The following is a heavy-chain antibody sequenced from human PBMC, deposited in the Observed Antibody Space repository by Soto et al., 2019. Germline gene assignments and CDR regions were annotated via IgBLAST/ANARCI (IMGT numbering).Heavy chain of an antibody. J-gene: IGHJ5*02. CDR1: GDPITTSGFY. CDR3: ARDLSSGSFYYNFFDP. Sequence: SLSLTCTVSGDPITTSGFYWSWIRHHPGRGLEWIGYIHHSGKAYYSPSFESRATISVHTSKSQFFLKLTSMTAADTAVYDCARDLSSGSFYYNFFDPCRHVIPVTAS. D-gene: IGHD3-10*01. CDR2: IHHSGKA. V-gene: IGHV4-31*03.